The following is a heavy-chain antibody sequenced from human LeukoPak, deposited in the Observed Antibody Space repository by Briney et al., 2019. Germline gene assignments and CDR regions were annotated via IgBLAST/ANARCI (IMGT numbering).Heavy chain of an antibody. J-gene: IGHJ4*02. CDR1: GYTFTGYY. CDR3: ARAGYSSGWYGGTAGQ. V-gene: IGHV1-69*05. CDR2: IIPIFGTA. Sequence: GASVKVSCKASGYTFTGYYMHWVRQAPGQGLEWMGGIIPIFGTANYAQKFQGRVTITTDESMSTAYMELSSLRSEDTAVYYCARAGYSSGWYGGTAGQWGQGTLVTVSS. D-gene: IGHD6-19*01.